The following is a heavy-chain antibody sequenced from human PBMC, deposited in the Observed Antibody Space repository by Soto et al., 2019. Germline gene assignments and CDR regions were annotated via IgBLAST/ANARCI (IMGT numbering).Heavy chain of an antibody. CDR1: GFTFNNYG. V-gene: IGHV3-30*18. CDR2: ISYDGANK. CDR3: AKDRKGLLGYCSD. D-gene: IGHD2-15*01. J-gene: IGHJ4*02. Sequence: QVQLVESGGGVVQPGRSLRLSCAASGFTFNNYGMHWVRQAPGKGLEWVAVISYDGANKFYSDSVKGRFTISRDNSKNTLYLQMNSLRTEDTAVYYCAKDRKGLLGYCSDWGQGTLVTVSS.